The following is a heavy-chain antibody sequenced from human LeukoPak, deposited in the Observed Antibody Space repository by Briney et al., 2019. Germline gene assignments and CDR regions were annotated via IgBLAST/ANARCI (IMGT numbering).Heavy chain of an antibody. CDR3: GRLTTIHET. D-gene: IGHD1-1*01. V-gene: IGHV4-39*01. J-gene: IGHJ4*02. CDR2: MHYSGGT. CDR1: GDSVSSAIYY. Sequence: SETLSLTCTVSGDSVSSAIYYWGWIRQPPGKGLERIASMHYSGGTYYNPSLKSRVTISIDTSKNQFSLNLNSVTAADTAVYYCGRLTTIHETWGQGTLVTVSS.